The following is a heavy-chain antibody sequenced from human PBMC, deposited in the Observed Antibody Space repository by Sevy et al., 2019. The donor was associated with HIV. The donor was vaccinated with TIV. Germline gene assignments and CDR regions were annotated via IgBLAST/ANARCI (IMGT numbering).Heavy chain of an antibody. J-gene: IGHJ4*02. CDR3: AGENAWGRGYS. CDR2: IYYNGHI. V-gene: IGHV4-59*08. CDR1: GGSITSLY. Sequence: SETLSLTCTVSGGSITSLYWNWIRQPPGKGLGWIANIYYNGHINYNPSLKSRVTLSLDTSKNQFSLSLNAVTAADTAMYYCAGENAWGRGYSWGQGTLVTVSS. D-gene: IGHD1-26*01.